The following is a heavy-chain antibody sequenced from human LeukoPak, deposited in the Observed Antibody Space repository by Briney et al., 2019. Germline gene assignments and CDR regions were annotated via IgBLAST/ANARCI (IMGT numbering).Heavy chain of an antibody. Sequence: GGSLRLSCTASGFTFSNYYMNWVRQAPGKGPEWVAYISSSGAYIDYAESVKGRFSISRDNAKNSLFLQMNSLRAEDTAVYYCAKTHYDILTGSLGDWGQGTLVTVSS. CDR3: AKTHYDILTGSLGD. D-gene: IGHD3-9*01. CDR2: ISSSGAYI. V-gene: IGHV3-21*04. J-gene: IGHJ4*02. CDR1: GFTFSNYY.